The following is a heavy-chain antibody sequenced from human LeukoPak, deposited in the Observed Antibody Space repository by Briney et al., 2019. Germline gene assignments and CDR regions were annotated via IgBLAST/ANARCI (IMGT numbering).Heavy chain of an antibody. CDR2: IYTSGST. Sequence: PSETLSLTCTVSGGSISSGSYYWSWIRQPAGKGLEWIGRIYTSGSTNYNPSLKSRVTISVDTSKNQFSLKLSSVTAADTAVYYCARVAPRSSLSTDVWGKGTTVTVSS. V-gene: IGHV4-61*02. CDR3: ARVAPRSSLSTDV. D-gene: IGHD6-13*01. J-gene: IGHJ6*04. CDR1: GGSISSGSYY.